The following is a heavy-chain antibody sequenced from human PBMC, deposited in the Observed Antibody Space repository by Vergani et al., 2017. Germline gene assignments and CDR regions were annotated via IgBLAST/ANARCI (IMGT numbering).Heavy chain of an antibody. CDR3: ARGAHVLLWFGESFDY. J-gene: IGHJ4*02. CDR2: ISAYNGNT. CDR1: GYTLTELS. Sequence: QVQLVQSGAEVKKPGASVKVSCKVSGYTLTELSMHWVRQAPGKGLEWMGWISAYNGNTNYAQKLQGRVTMTTDTSTSTAYMELRSLRSDDTAVYYCARGAHVLLWFGESFDYWGQGTLVTVSS. V-gene: IGHV1-18*01. D-gene: IGHD3-10*01.